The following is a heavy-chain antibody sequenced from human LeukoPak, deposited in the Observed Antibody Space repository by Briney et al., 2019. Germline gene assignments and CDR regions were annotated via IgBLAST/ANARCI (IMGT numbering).Heavy chain of an antibody. Sequence: VASVKVSCKASGGTFSSYAISWVRQAPGQGLEGMGGIIPIFGTANYAQKFQGRVTITADESTSTAYMELSGLRSEDTAVYYCASPPGDFWSGFDYWGQGTLVTVSS. CDR3: ASPPGDFWSGFDY. CDR2: IIPIFGTA. CDR1: GGTFSSYA. D-gene: IGHD3-3*01. V-gene: IGHV1-69*13. J-gene: IGHJ4*02.